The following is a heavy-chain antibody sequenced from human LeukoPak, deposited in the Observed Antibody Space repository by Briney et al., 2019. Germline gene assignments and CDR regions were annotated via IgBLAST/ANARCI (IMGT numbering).Heavy chain of an antibody. D-gene: IGHD1-26*01. V-gene: IGHV1-18*01. J-gene: IGHJ5*02. CDR2: INAYNGNT. Sequence: GSVRVSCKASGDTFTSYGISWVRQAPGQGLERMGWINAYNGNTNYAQKFQARVTMTNHTSTSTAYMELRSLRSDDTAVYYCARVWWELLTRDWFDPWGQGTLVTVSS. CDR1: GDTFTSYG. CDR3: ARVWWELLTRDWFDP.